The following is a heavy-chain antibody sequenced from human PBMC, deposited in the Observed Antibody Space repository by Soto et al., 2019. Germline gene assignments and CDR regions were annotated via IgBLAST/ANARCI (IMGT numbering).Heavy chain of an antibody. D-gene: IGHD6-6*01. CDR2: IYYSGST. J-gene: IGHJ5*02. CDR3: ARGPGAARHNWFDP. CDR1: GGSISSYY. Sequence: TSETLSLTFTVSGGSISSYYWSWIRQPPWKVLEWIGYIYYSGSTNYKPSLKSRVTISVDTSKNQFSLKLSSVTAADTAVYYCARGPGAARHNWFDPWGQGTLVPVSS. V-gene: IGHV4-59*01.